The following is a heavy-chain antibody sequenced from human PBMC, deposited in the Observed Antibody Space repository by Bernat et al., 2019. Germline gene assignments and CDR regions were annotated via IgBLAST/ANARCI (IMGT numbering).Heavy chain of an antibody. V-gene: IGHV1-3*01. CDR1: GYTFTSYA. J-gene: IGHJ6*02. D-gene: IGHD3-10*01. CDR3: AGSVVEIFHPPYGMDF. Sequence: QVLLVPSVAEAKKPRASVQASCKASGYTFTSYAMHWVRQAPGQRLEWMGWINAGYGNTKYSQKFQGRVTITRVTSASTAYMELSSLRSEETAVYYCAGSVVEIFHPPYGMDFWGQVTSFTVS. CDR2: INAGYGNT.